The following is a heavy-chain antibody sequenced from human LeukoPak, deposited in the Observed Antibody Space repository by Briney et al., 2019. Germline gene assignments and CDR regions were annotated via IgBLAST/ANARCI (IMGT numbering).Heavy chain of an antibody. CDR1: GLTFSSYG. CDR2: IWYDGSNK. D-gene: IGHD2-15*01. V-gene: IGHV3-33*01. J-gene: IGHJ4*02. Sequence: GGSLRLSCVASGLTFSSYGMHWVRQAPGKGLEWVAVIWYDGSNKYYADSVKGRFTISRDDSKNTLYLQMNSLRAEDTAVYYCARDPCSGGSCYSFDYWGQGTLVTVSS. CDR3: ARDPCSGGSCYSFDY.